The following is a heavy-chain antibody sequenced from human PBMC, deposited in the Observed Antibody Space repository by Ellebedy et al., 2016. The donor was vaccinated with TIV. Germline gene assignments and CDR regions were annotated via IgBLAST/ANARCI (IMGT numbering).Heavy chain of an antibody. CDR1: GGSISSYY. CDR3: ARDSEYSRTGFDY. CDR2: IYYSGGT. D-gene: IGHD6-6*01. V-gene: IGHV4-59*06. Sequence: MPSETLSLTCTVSGGSISSYYWSWIRQPPGKGLEWIGYIYYSGGTYYNPSLKSRVTISVDTSKNQFSLKLSSVTAADTAVYYCARDSEYSRTGFDYWGQGTLVTVSS. J-gene: IGHJ4*02.